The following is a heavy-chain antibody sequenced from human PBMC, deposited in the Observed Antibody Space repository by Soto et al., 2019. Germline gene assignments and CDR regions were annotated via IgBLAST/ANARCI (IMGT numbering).Heavy chain of an antibody. CDR3: ARGSSIARIYYGMDV. J-gene: IGHJ6*02. V-gene: IGHV4-31*03. CDR1: GGSISRGGYY. Sequence: QVQLQESGPGLVKPSQTLSLTCTVSGGSISRGGYYWTGIRQHPGKGLEWIGYNYYSGITYYNPNLKSRVTSSLDTSKNQFSLKLSSVTAADTAVYYGARGSSIARIYYGMDVWGQGTTVTVSS. CDR2: NYYSGIT. D-gene: IGHD6-6*01.